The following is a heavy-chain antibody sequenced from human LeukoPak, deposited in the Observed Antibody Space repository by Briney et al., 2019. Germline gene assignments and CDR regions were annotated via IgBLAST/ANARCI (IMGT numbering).Heavy chain of an antibody. V-gene: IGHV3-23*01. J-gene: IGHJ6*02. Sequence: PGGSLRLSCAASGFTFSSYAMSWVRQAPGKGLEWVSAISGSDGSTYYADSVKGRFTISRDNSKNTLYLQMNSLRAEDTAVYYCAKDRLSVAGRGTYYYYGMDVWGQGTTVTVSS. CDR2: ISGSDGST. CDR1: GFTFSSYA. D-gene: IGHD6-19*01. CDR3: AKDRLSVAGRGTYYYYGMDV.